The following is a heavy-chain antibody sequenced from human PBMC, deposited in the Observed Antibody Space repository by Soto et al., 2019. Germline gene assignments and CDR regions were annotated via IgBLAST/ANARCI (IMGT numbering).Heavy chain of an antibody. CDR3: ARAPPLSGYSSGVEFDY. Sequence: GESLNISYTGSGYSFTSYWIGCVRQLPGKGLEWMGIIYPGDSDTRYSPSFQGQVTITRDTSASTAYMELSSLRSEDTAVYYCARAPPLSGYSSGVEFDYWGQGTLVTVSS. J-gene: IGHJ4*02. CDR1: GYSFTSYW. V-gene: IGHV5-51*01. D-gene: IGHD6-19*01. CDR2: IYPGDSDT.